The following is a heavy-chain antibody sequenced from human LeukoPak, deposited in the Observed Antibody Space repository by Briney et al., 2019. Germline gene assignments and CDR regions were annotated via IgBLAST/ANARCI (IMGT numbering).Heavy chain of an antibody. CDR1: GGSISSSSYY. D-gene: IGHD3-9*01. CDR3: ARGHYDILTGYSHFDY. J-gene: IGHJ4*02. V-gene: IGHV4-39*07. CDR2: IYYSGST. Sequence: PSETLSLTCTVSGGSISSSSYYWGWIRQPPGKGLEWIGSIYYSGSTYYNPSLKSRVTISVDTSKNQFSLKLSSVTAADTAVYYCARGHYDILTGYSHFDYWGQGTLVTVSS.